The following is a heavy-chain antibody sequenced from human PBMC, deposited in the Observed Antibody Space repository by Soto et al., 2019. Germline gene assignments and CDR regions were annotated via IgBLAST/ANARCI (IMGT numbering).Heavy chain of an antibody. CDR2: INSDGSST. CDR3: ARADGADYYYGMDV. CDR1: GFTFSSYW. D-gene: IGHD4-17*01. V-gene: IGHV3-74*01. Sequence: GGSLRLSCAASGFTFSSYWMHWVRQAPGKGLVWVSRINSDGSSTSYADSVKGRFTISRDNAKNTLYLQMNSLRAEDTAVYYCARADGADYYYGMDVWGQGTTVTVSS. J-gene: IGHJ6*02.